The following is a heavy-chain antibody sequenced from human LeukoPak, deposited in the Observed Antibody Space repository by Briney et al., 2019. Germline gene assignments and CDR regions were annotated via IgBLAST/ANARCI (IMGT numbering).Heavy chain of an antibody. CDR2: ISSSGGST. Sequence: GGSLRLSCSASGFTFSNYAMHWVRQAPGKGLEYVSAISSSGGSTYYADSVKGRFTISRDNSKNTLYLQMSSLRAEDTAVYYCVKVVVGGGGAFDIWGQGTMVTVSS. CDR1: GFTFSNYA. D-gene: IGHD3-10*01. J-gene: IGHJ3*02. V-gene: IGHV3-64D*09. CDR3: VKVVVGGGGAFDI.